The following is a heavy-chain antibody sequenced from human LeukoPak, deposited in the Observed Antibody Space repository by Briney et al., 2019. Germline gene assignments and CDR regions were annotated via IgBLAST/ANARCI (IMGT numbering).Heavy chain of an antibody. CDR2: MNPNSGNT. V-gene: IGHV1-8*03. Sequence: ASVKVSCKASGYTFTSYDINWVRQANGQGLGWMGWMNPNSGNTGYAQKFQGRVTITRNTSISTAYMELSSLRSEDTAVYYCARGGYAGFFYYYYYMDVWGKGTTVTVSS. J-gene: IGHJ6*03. D-gene: IGHD5-18*01. CDR3: ARGGYAGFFYYYYYMDV. CDR1: GYTFTSYD.